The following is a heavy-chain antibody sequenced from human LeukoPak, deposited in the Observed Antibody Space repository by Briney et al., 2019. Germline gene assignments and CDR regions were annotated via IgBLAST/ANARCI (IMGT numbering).Heavy chain of an antibody. Sequence: GGSLRLSCAASGFSLDDYAMHWVRQAQGQGLQWVSSISWDGRNMAYAASVKGRFTISRDNAHNSLYLQMYSLKIEDTAFYYCIKDMGFDLLKDAFDLWGQGMLVTVSS. CDR3: IKDMGFDLLKDAFDL. V-gene: IGHV3-9*01. CDR2: ISWDGRNM. J-gene: IGHJ3*01. CDR1: GFSLDDYA. D-gene: IGHD1-26*01.